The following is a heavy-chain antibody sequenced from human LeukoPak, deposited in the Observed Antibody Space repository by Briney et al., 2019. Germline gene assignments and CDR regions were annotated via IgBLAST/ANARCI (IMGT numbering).Heavy chain of an antibody. CDR2: IYYSGST. Sequence: SETLSLTCTVSGGSISSYYWSWIRQPPGKGLEWIGYIYYSGSTNYNPSLKSRVTISVDTSKNQFSLKLSSVTAADTAVYYCARGRPEGFDYWGRGTLVTVSS. J-gene: IGHJ4*02. V-gene: IGHV4-59*01. CDR3: ARGRPEGFDY. CDR1: GGSISSYY.